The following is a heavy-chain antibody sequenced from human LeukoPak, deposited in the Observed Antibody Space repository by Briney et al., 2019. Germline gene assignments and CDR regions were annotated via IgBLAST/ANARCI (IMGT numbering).Heavy chain of an antibody. J-gene: IGHJ4*02. D-gene: IGHD4-23*01. CDR2: IYSGGTT. CDR3: ARGNYGGNSAIDY. Sequence: GGSLRLSCAASGFTFSSYSMNWVRQAPGKGLEWVSVIYSGGTTNYADSVKGRFTISRDKSKNTLYLQMNSLRAEDTAVYYCARGNYGGNSAIDYWGQGTLVSVSS. V-gene: IGHV3-66*01. CDR1: GFTFSSYS.